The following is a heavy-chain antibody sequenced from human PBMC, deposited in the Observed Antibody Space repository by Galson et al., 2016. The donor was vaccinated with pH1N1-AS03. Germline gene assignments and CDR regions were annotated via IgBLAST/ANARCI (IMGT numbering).Heavy chain of an antibody. J-gene: IGHJ3*02. CDR3: ARSRSPDYYDSSTYRPDAFDI. CDR2: ISSSGNYK. D-gene: IGHD3-22*01. V-gene: IGHV3-21*01. Sequence: SLRLSCAASGFTFSSYSMNWVRQAPGKGLEWVSSISSSGNYKYYADSVKGRFTVSRDNAMNSLYLQMNGLRAEDTALYYCARSRSPDYYDSSTYRPDAFDIWGQGTMVAVSS. CDR1: GFTFSSYS.